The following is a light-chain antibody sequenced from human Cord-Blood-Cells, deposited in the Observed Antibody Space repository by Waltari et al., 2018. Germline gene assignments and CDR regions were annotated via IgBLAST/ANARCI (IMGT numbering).Light chain of an antibody. J-gene: IGLJ2*01. V-gene: IGLV2-8*01. CDR2: EVS. CDR1: SSDVGGYNY. Sequence: QSALTQPPSASGSPGQSVTISCTVTSSDVGGYNYVSLYQQHPGKAPKLMIYEVSKRPAGVHDSVSGSKAGNTAALTVSGLQAEDEAEYYCSSYAGSNNVVFGGGTKLTGL. CDR3: SSYAGSNNVV.